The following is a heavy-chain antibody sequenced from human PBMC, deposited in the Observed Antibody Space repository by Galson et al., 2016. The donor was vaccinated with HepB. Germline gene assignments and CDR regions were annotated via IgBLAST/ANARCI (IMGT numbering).Heavy chain of an antibody. D-gene: IGHD2-2*01. CDR3: ARSSSTNRGPDV. V-gene: IGHV1-18*04. Sequence: SVKVSCKASGFTFTNYGFHWVRQAPRQGLEWMAWMSAYSGDIHVGQNFQGRVSVTTDTSTSTTYMEVRNMESDDTAVYYCARSSSTNRGPDVWGRGTTVTVSS. CDR2: MSAYSGDI. J-gene: IGHJ6*02. CDR1: GFTFTNYG.